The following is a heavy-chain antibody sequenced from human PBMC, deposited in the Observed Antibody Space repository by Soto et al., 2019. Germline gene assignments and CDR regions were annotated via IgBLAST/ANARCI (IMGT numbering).Heavy chain of an antibody. D-gene: IGHD6-19*01. CDR3: TTRLGYYYYMDV. Sequence: ESGGGLVKPGGSLRLSCAASGFTFSNAWMSWVRQAPGKGLEWVGRIKSKTDGGTTDYAAPVKGRFTISRDDSKNTLYLQMNSLKTEDTAVYYCTTRLGYYYYMDVWGKGTTVTVSS. CDR2: IKSKTDGGTT. V-gene: IGHV3-15*01. J-gene: IGHJ6*03. CDR1: GFTFSNAW.